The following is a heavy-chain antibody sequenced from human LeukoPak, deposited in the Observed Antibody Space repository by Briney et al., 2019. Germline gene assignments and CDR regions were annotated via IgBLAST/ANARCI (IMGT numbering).Heavy chain of an antibody. CDR2: IYYSGST. D-gene: IGHD1-26*01. CDR3: AAYSGSSYFDY. V-gene: IGHV4-59*06. Sequence: SETLSLTCTVSGGSISSYYWSWIRQPPGKGLEWIGYIYYSGSTYFNPSLKSRVTISVDTSKNQFSLKLSSVTAADTAVYYCAAYSGSSYFDYWGQGTLVTVSS. CDR1: GGSISSYY. J-gene: IGHJ4*02.